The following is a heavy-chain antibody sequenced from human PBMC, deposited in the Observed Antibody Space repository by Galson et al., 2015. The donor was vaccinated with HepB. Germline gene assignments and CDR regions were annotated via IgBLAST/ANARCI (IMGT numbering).Heavy chain of an antibody. J-gene: IGHJ4*02. V-gene: IGHV2-26*01. CDR2: IFSNDEK. CDR3: ARINYDSSGYYSFDY. CDR1: GFSLSNARMG. D-gene: IGHD3-22*01. Sequence: PALVKPTQTLTLTCTVSGFSLSNARMGVSWIRQPPGKALEWLAHIFSNDEKSYSTSLKSRLTISKDTSKSQVVLTMTNMDPVDTATYYCARINYDSSGYYSFDYWGQGTLVTVSS.